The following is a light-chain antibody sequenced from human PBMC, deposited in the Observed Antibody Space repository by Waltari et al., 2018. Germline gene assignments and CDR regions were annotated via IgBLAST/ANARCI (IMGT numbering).Light chain of an antibody. V-gene: IGKV3D-15*01. CDR3: QQYNDWPLT. Sequence: EIVMMHSPATLSVSPGEGATLTCRASQSVRSRLAWYQQKPGQTPRLLIYGASTRATGIPDRFSGSGSETEFTLTISSLQSEDFAVYYCQQYNDWPLTFGGGTKVEIK. CDR1: QSVRSR. CDR2: GAS. J-gene: IGKJ4*01.